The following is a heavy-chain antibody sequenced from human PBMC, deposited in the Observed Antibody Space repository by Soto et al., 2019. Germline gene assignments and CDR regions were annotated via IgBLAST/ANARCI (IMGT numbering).Heavy chain of an antibody. D-gene: IGHD2-15*01. CDR1: GGSISSSSYY. Sequence: SETLSLTCTASGGSISSSSYYWGWIRQPPGKGLEWIGSIYYSGSTYYNPSLKSRVTISVDTSKNQFSLKLSSVTAADTAVYYCASLVCSGGSCYSPYYYYMDVWGKGTTVTVSS. V-gene: IGHV4-39*01. CDR2: IYYSGST. CDR3: ASLVCSGGSCYSPYYYYMDV. J-gene: IGHJ6*03.